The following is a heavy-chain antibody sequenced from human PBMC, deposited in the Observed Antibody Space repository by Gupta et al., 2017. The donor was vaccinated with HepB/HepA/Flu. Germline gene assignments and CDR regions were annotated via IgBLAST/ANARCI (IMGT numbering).Heavy chain of an antibody. V-gene: IGHV3-23*01. D-gene: IGHD2/OR15-2a*01. Sequence: EVQLLASGGGMIQPGGSLRLSCAASGFTFSSYGMNWVRQAPGKGLEWVSSISGSGATIYYADSVKGRFTISRDNSKNTVFLQMNSLRDEDTAIYYCAKSPGSMAYYGMDVWGQGTTVIVSS. CDR3: AKSPGSMAYYGMDV. CDR1: GFTFSSYG. CDR2: ISGSGATI. J-gene: IGHJ6*02.